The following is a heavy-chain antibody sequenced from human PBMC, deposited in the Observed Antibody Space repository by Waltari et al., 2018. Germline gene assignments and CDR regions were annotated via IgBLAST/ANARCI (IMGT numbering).Heavy chain of an antibody. Sequence: QLQLQESGPGLVKPSETLSLTCTVSGGSISSSSYYWGWIRQPPGTGLEWIGNIYYSGGTYYNPSLKSRVTISVDTAKNQFSLKLSSVTAADTAVYYCARIVVPAYYYYYMDVWGKGTTVTISS. D-gene: IGHD2-2*01. V-gene: IGHV4-39*07. CDR1: GGSISSSSYY. CDR3: ARIVVPAYYYYYMDV. J-gene: IGHJ6*03. CDR2: IYYSGGT.